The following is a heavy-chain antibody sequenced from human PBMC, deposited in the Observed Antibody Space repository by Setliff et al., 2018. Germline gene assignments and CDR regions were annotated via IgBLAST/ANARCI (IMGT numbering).Heavy chain of an antibody. Sequence: SVKVSCKTSGGTFSSFAVSWVRQAPGQRPEWMGRLIPFFGTTIYAQRFQGRVTITADESTTTVFMELNSLRSEDTAIYYCARDSRQWLEGGASGDMDIWGQGTMVTVS. D-gene: IGHD6-19*01. J-gene: IGHJ3*02. CDR3: ARDSRQWLEGGASGDMDI. CDR1: GGTFSSFA. CDR2: LIPFFGTT. V-gene: IGHV1-69*13.